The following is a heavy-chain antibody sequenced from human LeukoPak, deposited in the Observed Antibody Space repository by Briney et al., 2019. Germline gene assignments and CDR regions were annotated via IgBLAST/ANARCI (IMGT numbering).Heavy chain of an antibody. Sequence: PGGSLRLSCAASGFTFSSYAMHWVRQAPGKGLEWVAVVWYDGSKTYSADSVKGRITISRDDSKNTLYLQMNSLRAEDTAVYYCAKDRTVGASYWYFDLWGRGTLVTVPS. J-gene: IGHJ2*01. CDR3: AKDRTVGASYWYFDL. D-gene: IGHD1-26*01. V-gene: IGHV3-33*06. CDR1: GFTFSSYA. CDR2: VWYDGSKT.